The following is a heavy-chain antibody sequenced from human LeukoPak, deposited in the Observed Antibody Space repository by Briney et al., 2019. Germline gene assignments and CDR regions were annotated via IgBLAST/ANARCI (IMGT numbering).Heavy chain of an antibody. CDR2: INHSGST. V-gene: IGHV4-34*01. CDR3: ASKGGYCSGGSCSRPYYYYGMDV. D-gene: IGHD2-15*01. Sequence: SETLSLTCAVYGGSFSGYYWSWIRQPPGKGREWVGEINHSGSTNYNPSLKSRVTISVDTSKNQFSLKLSSVTAADTAVYYCASKGGYCSGGSCSRPYYYYGMDVWGKGTTVTVSS. CDR1: GGSFSGYY. J-gene: IGHJ6*04.